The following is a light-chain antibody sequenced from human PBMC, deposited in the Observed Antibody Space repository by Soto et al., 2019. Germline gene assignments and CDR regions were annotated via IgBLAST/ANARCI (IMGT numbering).Light chain of an antibody. J-gene: IGKJ1*01. CDR3: QQYNSYSWT. CDR2: DAS. Sequence: DIQITQSPSTLSASARVRLTITCRASQSISSWLAWYQQKQGKAPKLMSYDASSLESGVPSRFRGSGSGTEFTLTISSLQPDDFETYYCQQYNSYSWTFGQGTKVDIK. V-gene: IGKV1-5*01. CDR1: QSISSW.